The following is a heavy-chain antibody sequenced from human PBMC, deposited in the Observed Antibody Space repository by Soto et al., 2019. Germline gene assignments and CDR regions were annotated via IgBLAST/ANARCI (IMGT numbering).Heavy chain of an antibody. Sequence: GESLKISCKGSGYSFTSYWIGWVRQMPGKGLEWMGIIYPGDSDTRYSPSFQGQVTISADKSISTAYLQWSSLKASDTAMYYCASHDTAMVTGFDYYYYGMDVWGQGTTVTVSS. CDR3: ASHDTAMVTGFDYYYYGMDV. CDR2: IYPGDSDT. CDR1: GYSFTSYW. J-gene: IGHJ6*02. D-gene: IGHD5-18*01. V-gene: IGHV5-51*01.